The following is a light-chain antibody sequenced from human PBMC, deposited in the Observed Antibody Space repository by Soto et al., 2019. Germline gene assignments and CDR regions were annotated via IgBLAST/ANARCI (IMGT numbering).Light chain of an antibody. CDR2: DTT. V-gene: IGLV1-40*01. CDR3: QSYDRSLSGSV. J-gene: IGLJ3*02. CDR1: SSNIGAGYD. Sequence: QSVLTQPPSVSGAPGQRVTISCTGGSSNIGAGYDVQWYQQFPGIAPTLLIYDTTTRPSGVPDRFSGSKSGTSASLAITGLQAEDEADYYRQSYDRSLSGSVFGGGTKLTVL.